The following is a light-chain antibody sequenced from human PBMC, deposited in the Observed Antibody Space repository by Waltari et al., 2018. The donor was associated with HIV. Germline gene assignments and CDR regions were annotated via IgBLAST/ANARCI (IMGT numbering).Light chain of an antibody. Sequence: SYELAQPPSISVSPGQTATITCSGNALSKQYGCWYQKKPGRAPILLIYKDEVRPSKIPARFSGSSSGTTVTLTINGVQPEDEADYFCSSYSPRGFVLFGGGTKVTVL. J-gene: IGLJ3*02. CDR2: KDE. CDR1: ALSKQY. CDR3: SSYSPRGFVL. V-gene: IGLV3-25*03.